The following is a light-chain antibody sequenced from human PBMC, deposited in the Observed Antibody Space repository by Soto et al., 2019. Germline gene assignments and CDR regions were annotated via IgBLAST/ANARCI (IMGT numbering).Light chain of an antibody. CDR3: CSYAGGSARVV. J-gene: IGLJ2*01. Sequence: QSGLTQPASVSGSPGQSITISCTGTSSDVGIYNLVSWYQQFPGIAPKVIIYEGSKRPSGVSSRFSGSKSGNTASLTISGLQAEDEADYYCCSYAGGSARVVFGGGTKLTVL. CDR1: SSDVGIYNL. CDR2: EGS. V-gene: IGLV2-23*01.